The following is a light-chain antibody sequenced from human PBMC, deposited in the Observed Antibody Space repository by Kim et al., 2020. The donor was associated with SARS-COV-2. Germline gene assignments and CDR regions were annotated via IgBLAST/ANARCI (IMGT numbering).Light chain of an antibody. Sequence: DIQMTQSPSTLSASVGDRVTITCRASQSISSWLAWYQQKPGKAPKLLIYKASSLESGVPSRFSGSGSGTEFTLTISSLQPDDFATYYCQQYNIYSRTFGQVTKVDIK. CDR1: QSISSW. V-gene: IGKV1-5*03. CDR2: KAS. J-gene: IGKJ1*01. CDR3: QQYNIYSRT.